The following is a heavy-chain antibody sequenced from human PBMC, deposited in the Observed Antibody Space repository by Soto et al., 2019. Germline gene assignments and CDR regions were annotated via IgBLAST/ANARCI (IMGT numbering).Heavy chain of an antibody. V-gene: IGHV3-66*01. Sequence: HPGGSLRLSCAASGLTASSNYMSWVRQAPGKGLEWVSVIYSGGSTYYADSVKGRFTISRDNSKNTLYLQMNSLRAEDTAVYYCARDPHASSGWEYWGEGSLVTVYS. CDR3: ARDPHASSGWEY. CDR1: GLTASSNY. D-gene: IGHD6-19*01. CDR2: IYSGGST. J-gene: IGHJ4*02.